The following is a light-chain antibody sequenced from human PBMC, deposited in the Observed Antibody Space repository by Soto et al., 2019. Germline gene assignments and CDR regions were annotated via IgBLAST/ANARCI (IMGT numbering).Light chain of an antibody. CDR1: QRVSSS. CDR2: DAS. V-gene: IGKV3-11*01. CDR3: QQRSNWRGT. J-gene: IGKJ5*01. Sequence: EIVLTQSPATLSLSPGERATLSCRASQRVSSSLAWYQQKPGQAPRLLIYDASNRATGIPARFSGSGSGTDFTLTISSLEPEDFAVYYCQQRSNWRGTFGQGTRLEIK.